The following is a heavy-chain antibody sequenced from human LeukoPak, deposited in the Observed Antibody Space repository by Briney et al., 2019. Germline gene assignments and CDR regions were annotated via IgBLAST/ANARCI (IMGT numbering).Heavy chain of an antibody. Sequence: SETLSLTCAVSGGSISSGGYSWSWIRQPPGTGLEWIGYIYHSGSTYYNPSLKSRVTISVDRSKNQFSLKLSSVTAADTAVYYCARAGDSSGFDYWGQGTLVTVSS. J-gene: IGHJ4*02. CDR3: ARAGDSSGFDY. CDR2: IYHSGST. CDR1: GGSISSGGYS. V-gene: IGHV4-30-2*01. D-gene: IGHD3-22*01.